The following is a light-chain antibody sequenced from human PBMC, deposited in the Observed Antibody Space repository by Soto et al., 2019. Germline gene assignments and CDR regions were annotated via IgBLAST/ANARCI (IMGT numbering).Light chain of an antibody. V-gene: IGKV1-5*01. CDR1: QSIATY. CDR3: QQYMSYS. J-gene: IGKJ1*01. CDR2: AAS. Sequence: DIEMTQSPSSLSVSVGDSVTINCRTSQSIATYLNWYQQKPGKAPKLLIYAASSLQSGVPSRFSGSGSGTEFTLTISSLQPDDFATYYCQQYMSYSFGQGTKVDI.